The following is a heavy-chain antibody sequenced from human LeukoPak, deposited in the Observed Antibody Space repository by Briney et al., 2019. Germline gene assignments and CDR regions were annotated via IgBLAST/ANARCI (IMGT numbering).Heavy chain of an antibody. J-gene: IGHJ5*02. CDR1: GLSLSASRRG. V-gene: IGHV2-5*02. D-gene: IGHD3-3*01. Sequence: SGPTLVNPTQTLTLTCTFSGLSLSASRRGVAWFRQPPGKALERLALIYWDDEKHYSPSLENRLTITKDTSKTQVVLTMTNVDPVDTATYICAHRRQPLEGDWFDTWGQGTLVTVSS. CDR3: AHRRQPLEGDWFDT. CDR2: IYWDDEK.